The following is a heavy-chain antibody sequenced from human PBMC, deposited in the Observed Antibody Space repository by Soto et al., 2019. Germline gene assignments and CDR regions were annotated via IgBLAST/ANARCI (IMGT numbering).Heavy chain of an antibody. Sequence: QVQLVESGGAVVQPGRSLRLSCAVSGFTLRNYAMHWVRQAPGKGLEWVALISQNESDKPSPDSVKGRFTTSRDSYKKKLYLQMNSLRPDDTAVYYCARDFYYDVSGYRVSGIDYWGQGNLVVVSS. J-gene: IGHJ4*02. CDR3: ARDFYYDVSGYRVSGIDY. CDR1: GFTLRNYA. CDR2: ISQNESDK. V-gene: IGHV3-30-3*01. D-gene: IGHD3-22*01.